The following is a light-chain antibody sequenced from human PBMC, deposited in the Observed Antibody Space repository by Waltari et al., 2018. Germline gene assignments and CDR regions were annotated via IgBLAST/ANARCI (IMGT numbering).Light chain of an antibody. V-gene: IGKV4-1*01. J-gene: IGKJ1*01. CDR1: QSVLYSSKKKNY. CDR2: WAS. Sequence: DIVMTQSPDSLAVSLGERATINCKSSQSVLYSSKKKNYLAWYQQKPGQSPKLLIYWASTREYGVPDRLSGSGSETDFTLTSRNLQAEDVAVYYCQQYYSTLSWTFGQGTKVEIK. CDR3: QQYYSTLSWT.